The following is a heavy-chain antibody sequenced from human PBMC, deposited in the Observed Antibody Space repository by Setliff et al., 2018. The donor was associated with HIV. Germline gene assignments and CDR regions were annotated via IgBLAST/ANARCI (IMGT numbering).Heavy chain of an antibody. CDR1: RGTFRNSA. V-gene: IGHV1-69*13. J-gene: IGHJ4*02. CDR2: IITLFGEA. D-gene: IGHD3-16*01. CDR3: ARQPYYDDDGTNLPSEWRVLG. Sequence: VASVKVSCKASRGTFRNSAINWVRQAPGQGLVWMGGIITLFGEANYAQKFQGRVTITADESTSTAYMELNSLRSDDAAVYYCARQPYYDDDGTNLPSEWRVLGWGQGTLVTVS.